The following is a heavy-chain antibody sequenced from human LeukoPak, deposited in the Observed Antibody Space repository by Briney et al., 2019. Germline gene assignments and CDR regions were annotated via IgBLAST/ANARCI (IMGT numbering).Heavy chain of an antibody. Sequence: GSSVKVSCTASGGTFSSYAISWVRQAPGQGLEWMGGIIPIFGTANYAQKFQGRVTITADESTSTAYMELSSLRSEDTAVYYCARSALGTVYYFDYWGQGTLVTVSS. CDR2: IIPIFGTA. CDR3: ARSALGTVYYFDY. CDR1: GGTFSSYA. J-gene: IGHJ4*02. V-gene: IGHV1-69*01. D-gene: IGHD3-3*02.